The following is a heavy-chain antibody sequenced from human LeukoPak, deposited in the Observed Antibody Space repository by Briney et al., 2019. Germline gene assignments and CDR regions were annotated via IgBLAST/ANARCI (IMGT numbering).Heavy chain of an antibody. CDR3: ARRVGSSSWFFDY. CDR2: IYPGDSDT. Sequence: PGESLKISRKGSGYSFTSYWIAWVRQMPGKGLEWMGIIYPGDSDTRYSPSFQGQVTISADKSISTAYLQWSSLKASDTAMYYCARRVGSSSWFFDYWGQGTLVTVSS. J-gene: IGHJ4*02. D-gene: IGHD6-13*01. V-gene: IGHV5-51*01. CDR1: GYSFTSYW.